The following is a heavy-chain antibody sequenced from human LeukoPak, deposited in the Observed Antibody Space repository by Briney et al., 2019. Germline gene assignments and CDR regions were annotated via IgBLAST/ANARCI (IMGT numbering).Heavy chain of an antibody. D-gene: IGHD3-9*01. Sequence: GGSLRLSCAASGFTFTSYAMSWVRQGPGKGLEWVSVISSSGDSTYYADSVKGRFTISRDNSKNTLYLLMNSLRAEDTAVYYCAKFYDILTGYIDYWGQGTLVTVSS. V-gene: IGHV3-23*01. J-gene: IGHJ4*02. CDR2: ISSSGDST. CDR1: GFTFTSYA. CDR3: AKFYDILTGYIDY.